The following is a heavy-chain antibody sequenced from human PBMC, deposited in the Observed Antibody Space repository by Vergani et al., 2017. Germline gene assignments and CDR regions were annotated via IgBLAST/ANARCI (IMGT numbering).Heavy chain of an antibody. CDR2: IYNSGNG. V-gene: IGHV4-39*01. J-gene: IGHJ2*01. D-gene: IGHD3-16*01. CDR3: ASRKYYSDSTSHFRGRYFDV. Sequence: QMQLQESGPGLVKASETLSPTCTVSGDSIISRSYYWGWIRQPPGKGLEWIGSIYNSGNGDSSSSLKSRVTISADTSKNQFSLRLTSVTAADTAVYYCASRKYYSDSTSHFRGRYFDVWGRGTLVTVPS. CDR1: GDSIISRSYY.